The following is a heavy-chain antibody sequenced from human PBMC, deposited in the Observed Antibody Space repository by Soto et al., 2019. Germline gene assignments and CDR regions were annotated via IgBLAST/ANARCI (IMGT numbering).Heavy chain of an antibody. V-gene: IGHV3-21*01. CDR1: GFTFSSYS. CDR3: ARDPQYRPTYYDILTDYFY. Sequence: GGSLRLSCAASGFTFSSYSMNWVRQAPGKGLEWVSSISSSSSYIYYADSVKGRFTISRDNAKNSLYLQMNSLRAEDTAVYYCARDPQYRPTYYDILTDYFYWGQGTLVTVSS. J-gene: IGHJ4*02. D-gene: IGHD3-9*01. CDR2: ISSSSSYI.